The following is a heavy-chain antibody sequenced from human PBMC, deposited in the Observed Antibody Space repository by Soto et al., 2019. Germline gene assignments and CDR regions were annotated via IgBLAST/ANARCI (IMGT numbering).Heavy chain of an antibody. D-gene: IGHD5-12*01. CDR2: VYTGGST. CDR1: GFTVNSYY. Sequence: EVQLVESGGGLVQPGGSLRLFCAASGFTVNSYYMSWVRQAPGKGLEWVSVVYTGGSTYYTDSVKGRFTISRDNSKNTLYLQMHTLRAEDTAVYYCARGTGGATAMNYWGQGTLVTVSS. CDR3: ARGTGGATAMNY. J-gene: IGHJ4*02. V-gene: IGHV3-66*01.